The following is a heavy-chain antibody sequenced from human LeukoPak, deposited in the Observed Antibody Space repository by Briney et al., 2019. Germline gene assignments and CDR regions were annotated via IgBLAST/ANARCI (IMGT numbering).Heavy chain of an antibody. CDR1: GGSISSGSYY. CDR3: AAPRGIAASFDY. V-gene: IGHV4-61*02. Sequence: PSETLSLTCTVSGGSISSGSYYWSWIRQPAGKGLEWIGRIYTSGSTNYNPSLKSRVTISVDTSKNQFSLKLSSVTAADTAVYYCAAPRGIAASFDYWGQGTLVTVSS. J-gene: IGHJ4*02. CDR2: IYTSGST. D-gene: IGHD6-13*01.